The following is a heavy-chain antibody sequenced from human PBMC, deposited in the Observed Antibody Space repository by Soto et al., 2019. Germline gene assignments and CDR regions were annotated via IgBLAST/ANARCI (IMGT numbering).Heavy chain of an antibody. CDR2: IWYDGSNK. D-gene: IGHD2-21*02. Sequence: QPGGSLRLSCAASGFTFSSYGMHWVRQAPGKGLEWVAVIWYDGSNKYYADSVKGRFTISRDNSKNTLYLQMNSLRAEDTAVYYCARDMGLLSYYYGMDVWGQGTTVTVSS. V-gene: IGHV3-33*01. J-gene: IGHJ6*02. CDR1: GFTFSSYG. CDR3: ARDMGLLSYYYGMDV.